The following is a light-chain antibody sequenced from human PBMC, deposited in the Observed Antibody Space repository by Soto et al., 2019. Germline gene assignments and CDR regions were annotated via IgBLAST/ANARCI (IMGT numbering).Light chain of an antibody. Sequence: QSVLAQSSSASASLGSSVKLTCTLSIGHSSSIIAWHQQQSGKAPRYLMKLEGSGSYNKGSGVPDRFSGSSSGADRYLTISNLQSEDEADYYCETWDSNTRVFGTGTKVTVL. CDR2: LEGSGSY. CDR1: IGHSSSI. V-gene: IGLV4-60*03. CDR3: ETWDSNTRV. J-gene: IGLJ1*01.